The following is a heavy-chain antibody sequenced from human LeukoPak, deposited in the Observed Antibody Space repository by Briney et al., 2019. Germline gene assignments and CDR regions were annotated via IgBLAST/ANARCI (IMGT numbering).Heavy chain of an antibody. CDR1: GFTFSSYA. J-gene: IGHJ4*02. V-gene: IGHV3-23*01. D-gene: IGHD3-10*01. Sequence: GGSLRLSCAASGFTFSSYAMSWVRQAPGKGLEWASAISGSGGSTYYADSVKGRFTISRDNSKNTLYLQMNSLRAEDTAVYYCAKGGYYGSGSPVPFDYWGQGTLVTVSS. CDR3: AKGGYYGSGSPVPFDY. CDR2: ISGSGGST.